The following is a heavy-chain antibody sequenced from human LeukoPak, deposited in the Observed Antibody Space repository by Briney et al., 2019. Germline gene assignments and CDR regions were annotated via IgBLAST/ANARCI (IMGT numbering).Heavy chain of an antibody. Sequence: SETLSLTCAVYGGSFSGYYWSWIRQPPGKGLEWIGYIYYSGSTNYNPSLKSRVTISVDTSKNQFSLKLSSVTAADTAVYYCAMDDTGFFDYWGQGTLVTVSS. CDR2: IYYSGST. J-gene: IGHJ4*02. CDR3: AMDDTGFFDY. V-gene: IGHV4-59*01. D-gene: IGHD5-18*01. CDR1: GGSFSGYY.